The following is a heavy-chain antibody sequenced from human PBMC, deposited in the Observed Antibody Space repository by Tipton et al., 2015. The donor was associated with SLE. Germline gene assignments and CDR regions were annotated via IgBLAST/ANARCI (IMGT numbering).Heavy chain of an antibody. CDR2: IYYSGGT. J-gene: IGHJ3*02. V-gene: IGHV4-59*11. Sequence: LRLSCTVSGGSISSHYWSWIRQPPGKGLEWIGYIYYSGGTNYNPSLQSRVTISVDTSKNQFSLKLSSVTAADTAVYYCARDTYYYDSSGYDDAFDIWGQGTMVTVSS. CDR3: ARDTYYYDSSGYDDAFDI. CDR1: GGSISSHY. D-gene: IGHD3-22*01.